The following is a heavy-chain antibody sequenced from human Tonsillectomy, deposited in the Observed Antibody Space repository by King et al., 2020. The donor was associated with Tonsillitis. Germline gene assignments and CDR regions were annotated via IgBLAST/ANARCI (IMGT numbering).Heavy chain of an antibody. CDR1: GFTFDDYA. V-gene: IGHV3-9*01. CDR2: ISWNSGSI. Sequence: VQLVESGGGLVQPGRSLRLSCAASGFTFDDYAMHWVRQAPGKGLEWVSGISWNSGSIGYADSVKGRFTISRDNAKNSLYLQMNSLRAEDTALYYCGRELYDSSDSGVGNWGQGTLVTVSS. J-gene: IGHJ4*02. D-gene: IGHD3-22*01. CDR3: GRELYDSSDSGVGN.